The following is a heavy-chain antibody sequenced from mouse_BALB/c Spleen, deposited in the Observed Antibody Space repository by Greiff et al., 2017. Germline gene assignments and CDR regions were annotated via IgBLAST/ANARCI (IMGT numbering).Heavy chain of an antibody. J-gene: IGHJ4*01. V-gene: IGHV5-6-4*01. D-gene: IGHD1-1*01. CDR3: TRATTVVSYYAMDY. CDR2: ISSGGSYT. Sequence: EVQGVESGGGLVKPGGSLKLSCAASGFTFSSYTMSWVRQTPEKRLEWVATISSGGSYTYYPDSVKGRFTISRDNAKNTLYLQMSSLKSEDTAMYYCTRATTVVSYYAMDYWGQGTSVTVSS. CDR1: GFTFSSYT.